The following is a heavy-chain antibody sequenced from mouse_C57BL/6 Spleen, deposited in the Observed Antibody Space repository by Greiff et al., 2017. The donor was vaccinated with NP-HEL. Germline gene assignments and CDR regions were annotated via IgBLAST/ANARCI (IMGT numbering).Heavy chain of an antibody. CDR2: ISYDGSN. V-gene: IGHV3-6*01. Sequence: DVQLQESGPGLVKPSQSLSLTCSVTGYSITSGYYWNWIRQFPGNKLEWMGYISYDGSNNYNPSLKNRISITRDTSKNQFFLKLNSVTTEDTATDYCARWNWEGYFDVWGTGTTVTVSS. CDR1: GYSITSGYY. J-gene: IGHJ1*03. D-gene: IGHD4-1*01. CDR3: ARWNWEGYFDV.